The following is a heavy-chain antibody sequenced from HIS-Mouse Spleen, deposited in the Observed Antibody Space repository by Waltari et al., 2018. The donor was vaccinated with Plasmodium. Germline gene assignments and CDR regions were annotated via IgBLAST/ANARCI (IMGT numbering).Heavy chain of an antibody. CDR1: GFTVSRTS. CDR2: IYSGGST. Sequence: EVQLVESGGGLVQPGGSLRLSCAASGFTVSRTSLRWVRQAPGKGLEWVSVIYSGGSTYCADSVKGRFTISRDNSKNTLYLQMNSLRAEDTAVYYCATPRVGGSYFDYWGQGTLVTVSS. J-gene: IGHJ4*02. V-gene: IGHV3-66*01. D-gene: IGHD1-26*01. CDR3: ATPRVGGSYFDY.